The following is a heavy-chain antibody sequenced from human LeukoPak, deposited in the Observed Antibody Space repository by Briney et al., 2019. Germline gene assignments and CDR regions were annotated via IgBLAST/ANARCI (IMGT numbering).Heavy chain of an antibody. V-gene: IGHV1-8*03. CDR1: GYTFTSYD. J-gene: IGHJ4*02. D-gene: IGHD6-19*01. Sequence: ASVKVSCKASGYTFTSYDINWVRQATGQGLEWMGWMNPNSGNTGYAQKFQGRVTITRNTSISTAYMELSSLRSEDTAVYYCARAGYSSGWYDIYYFDYWGQGTLVTVSS. CDR2: MNPNSGNT. CDR3: ARAGYSSGWYDIYYFDY.